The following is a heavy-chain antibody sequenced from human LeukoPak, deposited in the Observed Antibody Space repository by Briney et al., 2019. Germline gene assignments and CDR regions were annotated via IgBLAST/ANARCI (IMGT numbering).Heavy chain of an antibody. CDR2: IYPGDSDT. V-gene: IGHV5-51*01. Sequence: GESLKISCKGSGYSFTSYWIGWVRQMPGKGLEWMGIIYPGDSDTRYSPSFQGQVTISADKSISTAYLQWSSLKASDTAMYYCARQNYDILTGSDDAFDIWGQGTMVTVSS. D-gene: IGHD3-9*01. CDR1: GYSFTSYW. CDR3: ARQNYDILTGSDDAFDI. J-gene: IGHJ3*02.